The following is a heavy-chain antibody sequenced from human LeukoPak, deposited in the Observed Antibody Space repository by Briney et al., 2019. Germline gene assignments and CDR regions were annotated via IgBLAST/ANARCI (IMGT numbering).Heavy chain of an antibody. J-gene: IGHJ4*02. CDR1: GGSFSGYY. CDR2: INHSGST. CDR3: ARTAGYCSGGSCSAVAAYYFDY. Sequence: SEALSLTCAVYGGSFSGYYWSWIRQPPGKGLEWIGEINHSGSTNYNPSLKSRVTISVDTSKNQFSLKLSSVTAADTAVYYCARTAGYCSGGSCSAVAAYYFDYWGQGTLVTVSS. V-gene: IGHV4-34*01. D-gene: IGHD2-15*01.